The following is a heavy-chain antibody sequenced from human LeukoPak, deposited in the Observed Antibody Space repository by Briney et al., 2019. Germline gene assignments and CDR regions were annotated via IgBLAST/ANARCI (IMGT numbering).Heavy chain of an antibody. J-gene: IGHJ3*02. CDR1: GGSISSGGYS. Sequence: SETLSLTCAVSGGSISSGGYSWSWIRQPPGKGLEWIGYIYHSGSTYYNPSLKSRVTISVDTSKNQFSLKLSSVTAADTAVYYCARQGSSGYLAFDIWGQGTMVTVSS. CDR3: ARQGSSGYLAFDI. D-gene: IGHD3-22*01. V-gene: IGHV4-30-2*01. CDR2: IYHSGST.